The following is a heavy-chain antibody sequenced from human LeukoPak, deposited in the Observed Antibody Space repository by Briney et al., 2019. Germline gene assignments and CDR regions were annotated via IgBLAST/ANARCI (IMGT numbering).Heavy chain of an antibody. CDR2: IYYSGST. CDR3: ARGVIAAGGNDFDY. V-gene: IGHV4-39*07. J-gene: IGHJ4*02. CDR1: GGSISSSNYY. D-gene: IGHD6-13*01. Sequence: SETLSLTCTVSGGSISSSNYYWGWIRQPPGKGLEWIGSIYYSGSTYYNPSLKSRVTISVDTSKNQLSLKVISVTAADTAVYYCARGVIAAGGNDFDYWGQGTLVTVSS.